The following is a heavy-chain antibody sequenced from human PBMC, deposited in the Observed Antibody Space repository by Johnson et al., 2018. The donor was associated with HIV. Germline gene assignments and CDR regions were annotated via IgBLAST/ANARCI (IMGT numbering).Heavy chain of an antibody. V-gene: IGHV3-20*04. Sequence: VQLVESGGGVVQPGGSLRLSCAASGFTFSSYGMHWVRQAPGKGLEWVSGSNWNGGSTGYGDSVKGRFTISRDNSKNTLYLQMDSLRAEDTAMYYCARAKDAAYPYDAFDVWGHGTMVIVSA. D-gene: IGHD2-15*01. J-gene: IGHJ3*01. CDR3: ARAKDAAYPYDAFDV. CDR1: GFTFSSYG. CDR2: SNWNGGST.